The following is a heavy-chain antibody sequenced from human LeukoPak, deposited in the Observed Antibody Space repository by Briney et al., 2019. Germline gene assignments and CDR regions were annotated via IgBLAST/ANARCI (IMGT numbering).Heavy chain of an antibody. CDR2: ITGSGGST. CDR3: AKGKDC. Sequence: GLAVRLSCVASEFTFSDYAMSWVRQAPGKGLEWVSAITGSGGSTYYADSVKGRFTIYRDNSKNTLYLQMNSLRADDTAVYYCAKGKDCWGQGTLVTVSS. CDR1: EFTFSDYA. V-gene: IGHV3-23*01. J-gene: IGHJ4*02.